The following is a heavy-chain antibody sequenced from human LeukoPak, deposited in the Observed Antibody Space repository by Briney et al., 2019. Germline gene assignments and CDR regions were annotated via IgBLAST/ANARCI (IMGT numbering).Heavy chain of an antibody. J-gene: IGHJ4*02. Sequence: GGSLRLSCAASGFTFSSYAMHWVRQAPGKGLEWVAVISYDGSNKYYADSVKGRFTISRDNSKNTLYLQMNSLRAEDTAVYYCAKGSSGWYPIIYYWGQGTLVTVSS. D-gene: IGHD6-19*01. CDR2: ISYDGSNK. CDR1: GFTFSSYA. V-gene: IGHV3-30*04. CDR3: AKGSSGWYPIIYY.